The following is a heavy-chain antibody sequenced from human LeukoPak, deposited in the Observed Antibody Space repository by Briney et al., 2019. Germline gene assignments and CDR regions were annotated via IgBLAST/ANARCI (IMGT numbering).Heavy chain of an antibody. D-gene: IGHD3-16*01. CDR3: ASHWGGY. CDR2: IYDSGTT. J-gene: IGHJ4*02. Sequence: GGSLRLSCSASGFTVSSNYMSWVRQAPGKGLEWVSIIYDSGTTHYADSVKGRFTISRDNLKNTLYLQMNSLRAEDTAVYYCASHWGGYWGQGTLVTVSS. CDR1: GFTVSSNY. V-gene: IGHV3-53*01.